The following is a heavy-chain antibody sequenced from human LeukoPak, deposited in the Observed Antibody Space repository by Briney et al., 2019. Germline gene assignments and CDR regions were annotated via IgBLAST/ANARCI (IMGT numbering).Heavy chain of an antibody. V-gene: IGHV3-48*03. CDR3: ARALVVYYYMDV. CDR1: GFTFSSYE. D-gene: IGHD2-15*01. J-gene: IGHJ6*02. CDR2: ISSSGDTM. Sequence: PGGSLRLSCAASGFTFSSYEMNWVRQAPGKGLEGVSYISSSGDTMYYADSVRGRFTISRDNAKNSLYLQMNSLRAEDTAVYYCARALVVYYYMDVWGQGTTVTVSS.